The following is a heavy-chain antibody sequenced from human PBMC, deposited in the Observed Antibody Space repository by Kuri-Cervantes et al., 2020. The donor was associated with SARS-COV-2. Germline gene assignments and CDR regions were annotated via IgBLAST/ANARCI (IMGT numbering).Heavy chain of an antibody. D-gene: IGHD2-2*01. CDR2: IIPIFGTA. J-gene: IGHJ6*03. CDR1: GYTFTGYY. V-gene: IGHV1-69*05. Sequence: SVKVSCKASGYTFTGYYMHWVRQAPGQGLEWMGGIIPIFGTANYAQKFQGRVTITTDESTSTAYMELSSLRSEDTAVYYCARGLVDRYYSSTSCPYYYYYYMDVWGKGTTVTVSS. CDR3: ARGLVDRYYSSTSCPYYYYYYMDV.